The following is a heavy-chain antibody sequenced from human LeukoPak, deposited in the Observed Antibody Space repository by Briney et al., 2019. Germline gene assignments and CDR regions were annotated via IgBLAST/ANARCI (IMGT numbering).Heavy chain of an antibody. D-gene: IGHD1-26*01. CDR3: ASGPSYSGSNEYFDS. V-gene: IGHV7-4-1*02. J-gene: IGHJ4*02. Sequence: ASVKVSCKASGYTFSSYTMNWVRQAPGEGLEWMGWINTNTGNPTYAQDYTGRFVFSLDTSVSTTYLQISRLKAEDTAVYYCASGPSYSGSNEYFDSWGQGTLVTVSS. CDR2: INTNTGNP. CDR1: GYTFSSYT.